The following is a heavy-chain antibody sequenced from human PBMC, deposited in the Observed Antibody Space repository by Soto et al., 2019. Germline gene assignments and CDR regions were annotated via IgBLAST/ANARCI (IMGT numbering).Heavy chain of an antibody. CDR1: GYTFTGYY. Sequence: ASVKVSCKASGYTFTGYYMHWVRQAPGQGLEWMGWINPNSGDTNYAQNFQGWVTMTRDTSISSAYMELSRLRAEDTAVYYCARDQRYYDFWSGSSPGAFDIWGQGTMVNVSS. J-gene: IGHJ3*02. CDR2: INPNSGDT. CDR3: ARDQRYYDFWSGSSPGAFDI. V-gene: IGHV1-2*04. D-gene: IGHD3-3*01.